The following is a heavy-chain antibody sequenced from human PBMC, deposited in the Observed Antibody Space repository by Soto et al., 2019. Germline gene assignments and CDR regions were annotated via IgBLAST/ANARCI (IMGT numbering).Heavy chain of an antibody. V-gene: IGHV3-23*01. CDR2: SRGSDGST. CDR3: VKGNWGDY. J-gene: IGHJ4*02. D-gene: IGHD7-27*01. CDR1: GFTFVTYD. Sequence: EVQLLESGGGSVQPGGSLRLSCAASGFTFVTYDMTWVRRAPGKGLEWVSVSRGSDGSTYYADSVKGRFTISRDNSKNTLYLQMNSLRVDDTAIYYCVKGNWGDYWGQGTLVTVSS.